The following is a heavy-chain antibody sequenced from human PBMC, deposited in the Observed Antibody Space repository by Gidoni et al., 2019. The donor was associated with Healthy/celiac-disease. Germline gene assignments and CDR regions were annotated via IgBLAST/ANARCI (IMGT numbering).Heavy chain of an antibody. D-gene: IGHD3-3*01. CDR3: ARGPVVGYYDFWSGYYQGYFDY. J-gene: IGHJ4*02. V-gene: IGHV1-8*01. CDR1: GYTFTSYD. Sequence: QVQLVQSGAEVKKPGASVKVSCKASGYTFTSYDINWVRQATGQGLEWMGWMNPNSGNTGYAQKFQGRVTMTRNTSISTAYMELSSLRSEDTAVYYCARGPVVGYYDFWSGYYQGYFDYWGQGTLVTVSS. CDR2: MNPNSGNT.